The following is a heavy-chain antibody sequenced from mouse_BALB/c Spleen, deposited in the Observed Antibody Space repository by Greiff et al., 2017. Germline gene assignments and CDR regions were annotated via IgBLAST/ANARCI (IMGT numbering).Heavy chain of an antibody. CDR3: ARGGRLLRAWFAY. D-gene: IGHD1-1*01. J-gene: IGHJ3*01. CDR2: IWAGGST. V-gene: IGHV2-9*02. CDR1: GFSLTSYG. Sequence: QVQLQQSGPGLVAPSQSLSITCTVSGFSLTSYGVHWVRQPPGKGLEWLGVIWAGGSTNYNSALMSRLSISKDNSKSQVFLKMNSLQTDDTAMYYCARGGRLLRAWFAYWGKGTRVTVSA.